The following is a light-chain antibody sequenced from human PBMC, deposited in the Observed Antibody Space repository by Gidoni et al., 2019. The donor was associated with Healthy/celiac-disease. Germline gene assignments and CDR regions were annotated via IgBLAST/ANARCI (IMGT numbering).Light chain of an antibody. J-gene: IGKJ1*01. V-gene: IGKV1-39*01. CDR2: AAS. CDR3: DQSDSTPRT. Sequence: DIQMTHSPSSLSASVGDRVTITCRAHQSISNYLNWYQQKPEKAPKLLSSAASSLQSGVPSRCCGSGAVTDFTLTISTLQHEDFAPYSCDQSDSTPRTFGEGTKVEIK. CDR1: QSISNY.